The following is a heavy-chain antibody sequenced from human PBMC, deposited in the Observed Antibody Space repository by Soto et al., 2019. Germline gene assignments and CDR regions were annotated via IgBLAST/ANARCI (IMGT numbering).Heavy chain of an antibody. CDR3: ARRGVAAAGSSTIWFDY. Sequence: QVQLVQSGAEVKKPGSSVKVSCKASGGTFSSYAISWVRQAPGQGLELMGGIIPIFGTAHYAQKFQGRVTITEDESASSEYMVLRRMRSEDTAEYYCARRGVAAAGSSTIWFDYWGQGTLVTVSS. D-gene: IGHD2-8*01. CDR2: IIPIFGTA. J-gene: IGHJ4*02. CDR1: GGTFSSYA. V-gene: IGHV1-69*01.